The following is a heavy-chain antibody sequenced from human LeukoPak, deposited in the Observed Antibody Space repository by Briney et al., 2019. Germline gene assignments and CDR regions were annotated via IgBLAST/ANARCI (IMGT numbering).Heavy chain of an antibody. D-gene: IGHD1-7*01. CDR3: ARDNWDYGVHAFDI. CDR2: IRYDGISE. J-gene: IGHJ3*02. V-gene: IGHV3-33*01. CDR1: GFTFSSYG. Sequence: GGSLRVSCAASGFTFSSYGMHWVRQAPGKGLEWVAGIRYDGISEYYADSVKGRFTISRDNSKNTLYLQMSSLRAEDTAVYYCARDNWDYGVHAFDIWGQGTMVTVSS.